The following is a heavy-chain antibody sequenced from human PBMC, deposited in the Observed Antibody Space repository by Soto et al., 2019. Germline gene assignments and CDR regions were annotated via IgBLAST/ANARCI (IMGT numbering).Heavy chain of an antibody. CDR3: ARTVMPVGNLAAFDH. J-gene: IGHJ4*02. D-gene: IGHD7-27*01. CDR1: GGSVSSVKYF. Sequence: SETLSLTCNVSGGSVSSVKYFWSWIRQPPGKELEWIAYIYNNGSTNYNPSLKSRATISVDTSKNQCSLKLTSVTAADSAVYFCARTVMPVGNLAAFDHWGQGVLVTVSS. CDR2: IYNNGST. V-gene: IGHV4-61*01.